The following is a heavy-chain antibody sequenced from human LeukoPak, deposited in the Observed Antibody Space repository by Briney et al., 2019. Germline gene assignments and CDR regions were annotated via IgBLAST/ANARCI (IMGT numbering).Heavy chain of an antibody. CDR2: ISSGSTTI. CDR3: ARDVEQWLVRVYYFDC. J-gene: IGHJ4*02. CDR1: GFTLSSYS. Sequence: GSLRLSCATSGFTLSSYSMNWVRQAPGKGLEWVSYISSGSTTIYYADSVKGRFTVSRDNAKNSLYLQMNSLRAEDTAVYYCARDVEQWLVRVYYFDCWGQGTLVTVSS. V-gene: IGHV3-48*01. D-gene: IGHD6-19*01.